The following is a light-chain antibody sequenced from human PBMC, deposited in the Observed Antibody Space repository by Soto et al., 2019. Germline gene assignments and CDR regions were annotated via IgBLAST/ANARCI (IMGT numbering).Light chain of an antibody. CDR3: QHYRTS. CDR2: GAS. J-gene: IGKJ4*01. CDR1: QGVSSSY. Sequence: EIVLTQSPGTLSLSPGERATLSCRASQGVSSSYLAWYQQKPGQPPKLLIYGASSRATGIPVRFSGSGSGTDFTLTITRLDPEEFAVYYCQHYRTSFGGGTKVEIK. V-gene: IGKV3-20*01.